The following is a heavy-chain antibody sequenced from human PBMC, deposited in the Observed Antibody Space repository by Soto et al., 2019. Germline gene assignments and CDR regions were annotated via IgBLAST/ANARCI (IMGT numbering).Heavy chain of an antibody. CDR2: TYYSGST. CDR3: AILLAAFDI. CDR1: GGSISSSSYY. D-gene: IGHD2-15*01. J-gene: IGHJ3*02. V-gene: IGHV4-39*01. Sequence: SETLSLTCTVSGGSISSSSYYWGWIRQPPGKGLEWIGSTYYSGSTYYNPSLKSRVTISVDTSKNQFSLKLSSVTAADTAVYYCAILLAAFDIWGQGTMVTVSS.